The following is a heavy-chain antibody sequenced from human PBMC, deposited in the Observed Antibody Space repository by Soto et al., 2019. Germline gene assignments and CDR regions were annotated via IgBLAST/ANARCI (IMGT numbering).Heavy chain of an antibody. J-gene: IGHJ4*02. Sequence: SVKVSCKASGGTFSSYAISWVRQAPGQGLEWMGGIIPIFGTANYAQKFQGRVTITADESTSTAYMELSSLRSEDTAVYYCARVVEDDSSGYYWLDYWGQGTLVTVSS. D-gene: IGHD3-22*01. CDR2: IIPIFGTA. CDR1: GGTFSSYA. V-gene: IGHV1-69*13. CDR3: ARVVEDDSSGYYWLDY.